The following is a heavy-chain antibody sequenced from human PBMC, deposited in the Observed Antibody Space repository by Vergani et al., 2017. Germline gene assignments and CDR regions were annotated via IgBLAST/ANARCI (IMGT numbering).Heavy chain of an antibody. CDR2: ISGIGGST. CDR1: GFTFSSYA. J-gene: IGHJ6*03. CDR3: ARGNYDFWSGYAEMFHYYYMDV. D-gene: IGHD3-3*01. Sequence: EVQLVESGGGLVQPGRSLRLSCAASGFTFSSYAMSWVRQAPGKGLEWVSAISGIGGSTYYADSVKGRFTISRDNSKNTLYLQMNSLRAEDTAVYYCARGNYDFWSGYAEMFHYYYMDVWGKGTTVTVSS. V-gene: IGHV3-23*04.